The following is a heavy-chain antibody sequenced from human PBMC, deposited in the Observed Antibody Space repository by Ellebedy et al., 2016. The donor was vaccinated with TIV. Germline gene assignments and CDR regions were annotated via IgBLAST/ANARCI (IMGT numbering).Heavy chain of an antibody. CDR3: AREIFLWSLGNYYYGMDV. D-gene: IGHD3-10*01. Sequence: GGSLRLXCAVSGFSFRTYAMHWVRQAPGKGLEWVAVISYDGSNKYYADSVKGRFTISRDNSKNTMYLQMNSLRVEDTAVYYCAREIFLWSLGNYYYGMDVWGHGTTVIVSS. V-gene: IGHV3-30-3*01. CDR2: ISYDGSNK. J-gene: IGHJ6*02. CDR1: GFSFRTYA.